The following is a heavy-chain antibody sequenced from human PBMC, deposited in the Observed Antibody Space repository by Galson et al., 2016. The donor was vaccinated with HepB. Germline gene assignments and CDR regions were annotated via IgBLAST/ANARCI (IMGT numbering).Heavy chain of an antibody. CDR1: GFTFSSHG. D-gene: IGHD6-19*01. CDR2: TSHDGNNE. Sequence: SLRLSCAASGFTFSSHGMHWVRQAPGKGLEWVADTSHDGNNEYYADSVKGRFTISRDNSKNTLYLQMNSLRTEDTAVYYCAKDSAVASAEYFQHWGKGTLVTVSS. J-gene: IGHJ1*01. V-gene: IGHV3-30*18. CDR3: AKDSAVASAEYFQH.